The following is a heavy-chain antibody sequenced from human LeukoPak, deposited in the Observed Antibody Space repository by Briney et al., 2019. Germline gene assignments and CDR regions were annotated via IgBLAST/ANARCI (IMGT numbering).Heavy chain of an antibody. D-gene: IGHD6-6*01. Sequence: GGSLRLSCAASGFTFSDYYMSWIRQAPGKGLEWVSYISSSGSIIYYADSVKGRFTISRDNAKNSLYLQMNSLRAEDTAVYYCARDGARYSSSSYYFDYWGQGTLVTVSS. V-gene: IGHV3-11*01. CDR1: GFTFSDYY. CDR3: ARDGARYSSSSYYFDY. J-gene: IGHJ4*02. CDR2: ISSSGSII.